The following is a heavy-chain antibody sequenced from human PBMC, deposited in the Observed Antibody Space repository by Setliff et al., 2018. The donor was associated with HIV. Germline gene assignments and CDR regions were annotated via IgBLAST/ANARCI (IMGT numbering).Heavy chain of an antibody. CDR3: TTARLQLWSEYFQH. D-gene: IGHD5-18*01. CDR1: GFTFTNAW. J-gene: IGHJ1*01. Sequence: GESLKISCAASGFTFTNAWMSWVRQAPGKGLEWVGRIKSKTDGGTTDFAAPVKGRFTISRDDSKNTLYLQMNSLKAEDTAIYYCTTARLQLWSEYFQHWGQGNLVTV. CDR2: IKSKTDGGTT. V-gene: IGHV3-15*01.